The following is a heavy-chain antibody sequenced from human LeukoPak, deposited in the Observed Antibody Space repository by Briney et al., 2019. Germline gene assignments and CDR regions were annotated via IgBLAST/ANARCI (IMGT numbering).Heavy chain of an antibody. CDR3: ARVPAAPRLYMDV. D-gene: IGHD2-2*01. J-gene: IGHJ6*02. V-gene: IGHV4-59*01. Sequence: PSETLSLTCAVYGGSFGGYYWSWIRQPPGKGLEWIGYINYSGSTNYNPSPKSRVTISVDTSKNQFSLKLSSVTAADTAVYYCARVPAAPRLYMDVWGQGTTVIVSS. CDR1: GGSFGGYY. CDR2: INYSGST.